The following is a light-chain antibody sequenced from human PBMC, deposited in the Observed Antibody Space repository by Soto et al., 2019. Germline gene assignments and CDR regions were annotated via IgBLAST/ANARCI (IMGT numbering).Light chain of an antibody. CDR1: QAIRDD. Sequence: AIQMTQSPSSLSASVGDRVTITCRASQAIRDDLGWYQQKPGKAPKLLIYAAPSLQSGVPSRFSGSGSGTDFTLTISSLQPEDFATYYCLQNYNYPYTFGQGTKLEIK. V-gene: IGKV1-6*01. CDR3: LQNYNYPYT. J-gene: IGKJ2*01. CDR2: AAP.